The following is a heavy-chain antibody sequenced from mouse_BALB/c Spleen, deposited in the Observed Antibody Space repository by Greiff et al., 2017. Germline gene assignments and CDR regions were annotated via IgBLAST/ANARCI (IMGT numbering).Heavy chain of an antibody. CDR3: ARDRGRRAMDY. CDR1: GFTFSDYY. J-gene: IGHJ4*01. Sequence: DVKLQESGGGLVKPGGSLKLSCAASGFTFSDYYMYWVRQTPEKRLEWVATISDGGSYTYYPDSVKGRFTISRDNAKNNLYLQMSSLKSEDTAMYYCARDRGRRAMDYWGQGTSVTVSS. D-gene: IGHD3-1*01. V-gene: IGHV5-4*02. CDR2: ISDGGSYT.